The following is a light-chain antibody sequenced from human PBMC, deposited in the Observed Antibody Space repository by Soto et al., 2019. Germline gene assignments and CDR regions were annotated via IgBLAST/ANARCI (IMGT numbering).Light chain of an antibody. CDR2: AAS. CDR3: QQSYSTLGRT. V-gene: IGKV1-39*01. J-gene: IGKJ1*01. Sequence: DIQMTQSPSSPSASVGDRVTITCRASQSISSYLNWYQQKPGKAPKLLIYAASSLQSGVPSRFSGSGSGTDFTLTISSLQPEDFATYYCQQSYSTLGRTFGQGTKVDIK. CDR1: QSISSY.